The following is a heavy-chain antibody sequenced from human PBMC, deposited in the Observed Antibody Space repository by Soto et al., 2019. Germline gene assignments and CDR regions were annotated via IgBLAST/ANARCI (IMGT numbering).Heavy chain of an antibody. Sequence: SVKVSCKASGGTFSSYAISWVRQAPGQGLEWMGGIIPILGTANYAQKFQGRVTITADESTSTAYMELSSLRSEDTAVYYCARGEAEARLDYYDSSGYYPYHFDYWGQGTLVTVS. D-gene: IGHD3-22*01. CDR3: ARGEAEARLDYYDSSGYYPYHFDY. V-gene: IGHV1-69*13. CDR1: GGTFSSYA. J-gene: IGHJ4*02. CDR2: IIPILGTA.